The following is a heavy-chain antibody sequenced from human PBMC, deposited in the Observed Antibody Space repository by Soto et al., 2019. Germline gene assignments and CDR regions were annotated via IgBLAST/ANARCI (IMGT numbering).Heavy chain of an antibody. V-gene: IGHV2-5*02. CDR2: IYWDADT. J-gene: IGHJ5*02. CDR1: GFSLSTSGGG. D-gene: IGHD6-13*01. Sequence: QITLKESGPTLVKPTQTLTLTCTFSGFSLSTSGGGVGWGRQPPGKALEWLAAIYWDADTRYSPSLKNRLTLTKDTSKNQVVLTMTTMAPLDTATYYCAHSHALQQLVSEWFDPWGQGTLVTVSS. CDR3: AHSHALQQLVSEWFDP.